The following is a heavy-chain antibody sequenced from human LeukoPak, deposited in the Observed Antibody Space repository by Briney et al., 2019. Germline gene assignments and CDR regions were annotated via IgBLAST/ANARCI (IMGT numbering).Heavy chain of an antibody. CDR2: IYSGGST. Sequence: PGGSLRLSCAASGFTVSSNYMSWVRQAPGKGLEWVSVIYSGGSTYYADSVKGRFTISRDNSKNTLYLQMNSLRAEDTAVYYCARVVGLNWFDPWGQGTLVTVSS. J-gene: IGHJ5*02. V-gene: IGHV3-66*01. D-gene: IGHD2-2*01. CDR1: GFTVSSNY. CDR3: ARVVGLNWFDP.